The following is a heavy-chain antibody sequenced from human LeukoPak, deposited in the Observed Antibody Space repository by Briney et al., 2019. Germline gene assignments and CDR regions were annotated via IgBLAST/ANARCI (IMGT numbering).Heavy chain of an antibody. CDR3: AKDFYGDYVGDFDY. J-gene: IGHJ4*02. Sequence: GGSLRLSCAASGLTFSSNSMNWVRQAPGKGLEWVSYISSTGGTIYYADSMKGRFTISRDNAKNSLYLQMNSLRVEDTALYYCAKDFYGDYVGDFDYWGQGILVTVSS. D-gene: IGHD4-17*01. V-gene: IGHV3-48*04. CDR2: ISSTGGTI. CDR1: GLTFSSNS.